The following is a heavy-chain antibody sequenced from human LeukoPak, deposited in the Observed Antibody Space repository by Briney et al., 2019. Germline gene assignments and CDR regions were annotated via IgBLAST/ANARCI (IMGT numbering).Heavy chain of an antibody. V-gene: IGHV1-2*02. CDR1: GYTFTGYY. CDR3: AGVPDTATDQDGAFDI. Sequence: ASVKVSCKASGYTFTGYYMHWVRQAPGQGLEWMGWINPNSGGTNYAQKFQGRVTMTRDTSISTAYMELSRLRSDDTAVYYCAGVPDTATDQDGAFDIWGQGTMVTVSS. J-gene: IGHJ3*02. CDR2: INPNSGGT. D-gene: IGHD5-18*01.